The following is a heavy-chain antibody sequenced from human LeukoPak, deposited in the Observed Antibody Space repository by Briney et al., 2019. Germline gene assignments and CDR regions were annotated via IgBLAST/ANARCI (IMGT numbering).Heavy chain of an antibody. CDR1: GYTFTSYY. CDR2: INPSGGST. J-gene: IGHJ4*02. Sequence: AASVKVSCKASGYTFTSYYMHWVRQAPGQGLEWIGIINPSGGSTSYAQKFQGRVTITRDKSTSTVYMELSSLRSEDTAVYYCARGPGSSWLVDYWGQGTLVTVSS. V-gene: IGHV1-46*01. D-gene: IGHD6-13*01. CDR3: ARGPGSSWLVDY.